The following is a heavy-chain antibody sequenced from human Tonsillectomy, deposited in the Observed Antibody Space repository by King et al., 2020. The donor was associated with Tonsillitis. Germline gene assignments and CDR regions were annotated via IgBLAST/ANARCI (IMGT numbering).Heavy chain of an antibody. CDR1: GFTFTGYY. J-gene: IGHJ5*01. CDR3: ARGDNSGWYDS. V-gene: IGHV1-2*02. D-gene: IGHD6-19*01. CDR2: INPNSGVT. Sequence: EQLVQSGAEVKKPGPSVKVSCKASGFTFTGYYMHWVRQAPGQGLEWMGWINPNSGVTNYAQKFQGRVTMTRDTSISTAYMELSRLRSDDTAVYYCARGDNSGWYDSWGQGTLVTVSS.